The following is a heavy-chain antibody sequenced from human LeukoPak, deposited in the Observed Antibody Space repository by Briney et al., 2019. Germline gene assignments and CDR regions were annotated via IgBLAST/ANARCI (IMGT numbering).Heavy chain of an antibody. V-gene: IGHV1-2*02. D-gene: IGHD1-1*01. CDR2: INPNSGGT. Sequence: ASVTVSCKASGYTFTGYYMHWVRQAPGQGLEWMGWINPNSGGTNYAQKFQGRVTMTRDTSISTAYMELSRLRSDDTAVYYCARCRGWNDPYDAFDIWGQGTMVTVSS. J-gene: IGHJ3*02. CDR1: GYTFTGYY. CDR3: ARCRGWNDPYDAFDI.